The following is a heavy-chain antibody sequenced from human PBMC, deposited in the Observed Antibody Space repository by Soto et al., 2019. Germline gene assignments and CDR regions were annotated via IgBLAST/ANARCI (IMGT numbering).Heavy chain of an antibody. J-gene: IGHJ5*02. CDR2: VHYSGTT. CDR1: GGSISTYY. Sequence: QVQLQESGPGLVKPSETLSLTCTVSGGSISTYYWTWIRQPQGKGLEWIGYVHYSGTTNYNPSLKSRVTMSVDTSKNQFSLKLRSVTAADTAVYYCARGKIIGPWGQGTLVTVSS. V-gene: IGHV4-59*01. D-gene: IGHD3-3*01. CDR3: ARGKIIGP.